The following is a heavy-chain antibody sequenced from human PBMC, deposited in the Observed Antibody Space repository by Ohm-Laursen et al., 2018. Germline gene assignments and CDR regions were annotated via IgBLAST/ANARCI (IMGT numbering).Heavy chain of an antibody. Sequence: SQTLSLTCTVSGGSISSGGYCWSWIRQHPGKGLEWIGYIYYSGSTYYNPSLKSRVTISVGTSKNQFSLKLSSVTAADTAVYYCARAWYYYDSSGYHFDYWGQGTLVTVSS. V-gene: IGHV4-31*03. CDR1: GGSISSGGYC. CDR2: IYYSGST. J-gene: IGHJ4*02. CDR3: ARAWYYYDSSGYHFDY. D-gene: IGHD3-22*01.